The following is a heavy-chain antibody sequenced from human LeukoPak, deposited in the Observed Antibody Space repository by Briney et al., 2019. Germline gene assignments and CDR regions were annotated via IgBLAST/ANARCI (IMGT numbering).Heavy chain of an antibody. CDR1: GSTFSSYA. D-gene: IGHD5-12*01. J-gene: IGHJ4*02. V-gene: IGHV3-23*01. Sequence: PGGSLRLSCAASGSTFSSYAMNWVRQAPGKGLEWVSGVSGSGGSTYCADSVKGRFTISRDNSKNTLYLQMNNLRAEDTAVYYCAKDRWARGDQVATADSVHYWGQGTLVTVSS. CDR3: AKDRWARGDQVATADSVHY. CDR2: VSGSGGST.